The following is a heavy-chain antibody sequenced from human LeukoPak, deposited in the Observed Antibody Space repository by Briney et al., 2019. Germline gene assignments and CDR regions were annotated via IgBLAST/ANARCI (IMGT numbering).Heavy chain of an antibody. Sequence: GGSLRLSCAASGFTFSNYAMSWVRQAPGKGLEWVSAISGGGGPTYYADSVKGRFTISRDNSKNTLYLQMNSLRAEDTAVYYCARVVYSSSPDYYYYYMDVWGKGTTVTVSS. CDR2: ISGGGGPT. CDR3: ARVVYSSSPDYYYYYMDV. D-gene: IGHD6-6*01. CDR1: GFTFSNYA. J-gene: IGHJ6*03. V-gene: IGHV3-23*01.